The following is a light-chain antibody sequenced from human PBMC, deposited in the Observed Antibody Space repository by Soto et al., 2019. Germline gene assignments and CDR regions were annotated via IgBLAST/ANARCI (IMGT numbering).Light chain of an antibody. Sequence: ESVFTQSPGTLSLSPGEAGNLSCSASQPINSSYLAWYQPRPGQAPRLLMYGASDRATGVPDRFSGRRSGTDFTLTITRLEPEDFAVYYCQQSDTSPCTFGPGTKVDV. CDR1: QPINSSY. J-gene: IGKJ3*01. V-gene: IGKV3-20*01. CDR3: QQSDTSPCT. CDR2: GAS.